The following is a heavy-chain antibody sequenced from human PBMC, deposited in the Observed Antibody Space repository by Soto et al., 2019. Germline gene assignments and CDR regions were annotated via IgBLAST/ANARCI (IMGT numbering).Heavy chain of an antibody. Sequence: SETLSLTCTVSGGSISSYYWSWIRQPPGKGLEWIGYIYYSGSTNYNPSLKSRVTISVDTSKNQFSLKLSSVTAADTAVYYCARDQPWAAAGTDYGMDVWGQGTTVTVSS. CDR1: GGSISSYY. V-gene: IGHV4-59*01. CDR3: ARDQPWAAAGTDYGMDV. CDR2: IYYSGST. D-gene: IGHD6-13*01. J-gene: IGHJ6*02.